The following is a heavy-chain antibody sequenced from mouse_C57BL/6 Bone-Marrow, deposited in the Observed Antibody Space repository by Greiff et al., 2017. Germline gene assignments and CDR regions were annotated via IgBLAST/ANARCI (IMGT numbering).Heavy chain of an antibody. D-gene: IGHD2-2*01. Sequence: EVQLVESGGGLVQPGGSLSLSCAASGFTFTDYYMSWVRQPPGKALEWLGFIRNKANGYTTEYSASVKGRFTISSDNSQSILYLQMNALRADDSSTYYCARCGYYNAMDYWGQGTSVTVSS. CDR3: ARCGYYNAMDY. CDR2: IRNKANGYTT. J-gene: IGHJ4*01. CDR1: GFTFTDYY. V-gene: IGHV7-3*01.